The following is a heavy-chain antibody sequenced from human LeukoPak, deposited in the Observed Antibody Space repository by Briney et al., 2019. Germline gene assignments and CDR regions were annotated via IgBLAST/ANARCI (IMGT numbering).Heavy chain of an antibody. Sequence: SGTLSLTCTVSGGSVSSGSYYWSWIRQPPGKGLEWIGYIYYSGSTNYNPSLKSRVTISVDTSKNQFSLKLSSVTAADTAVYYCARAASQVVNFDYWGQGTLVTVSS. CDR1: GGSVSSGSYY. V-gene: IGHV4-61*01. CDR3: ARAASQVVNFDY. CDR2: IYYSGST. J-gene: IGHJ4*02.